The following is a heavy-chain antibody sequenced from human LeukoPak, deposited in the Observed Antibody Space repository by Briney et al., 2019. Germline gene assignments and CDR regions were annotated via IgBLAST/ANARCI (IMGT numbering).Heavy chain of an antibody. V-gene: IGHV3-23*01. CDR2: ISDSGDGT. CDR3: AKDKAPGSWHTPRDF. J-gene: IGHJ4*02. Sequence: GGSLRLSCAASGFTFSSYAMSWVRQAPGKGLEWVSGISDSGDGTYYAESVKGRFTISRDNSKNTVFLQMNSLRADDTAKYYCAKDKAPGSWHTPRDFWGQGTLVTVSS. CDR1: GFTFSSYA. D-gene: IGHD6-13*01.